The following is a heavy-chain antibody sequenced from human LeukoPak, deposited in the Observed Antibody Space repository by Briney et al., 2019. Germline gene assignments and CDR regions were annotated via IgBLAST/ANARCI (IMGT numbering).Heavy chain of an antibody. J-gene: IGHJ4*02. V-gene: IGHV4-34*01. CDR3: ARGGGYSYGFIGIPFDY. D-gene: IGHD5-18*01. CDR2: INHSGST. Sequence: SETLSLTCAVYGGSFSGYYWSWIRQPPGKGLERIGEINHSGSTNYNPSLKSRVTISVDTSKNQFSLKLSSVTAADTAVYYCARGGGYSYGFIGIPFDYWGQGTLVTVSS. CDR1: GGSFSGYY.